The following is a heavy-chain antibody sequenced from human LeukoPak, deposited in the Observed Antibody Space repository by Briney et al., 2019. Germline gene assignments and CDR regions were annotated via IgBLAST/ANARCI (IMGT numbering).Heavy chain of an antibody. CDR1: GFTFSSYG. CDR2: ISGSGGST. Sequence: GGSLRLSCAASGFTFSSYGMSWVRQAPGKGLEWVSAISGSGGSTYYADSVKGRFTISRDNSKNTLYLQMNSLRAEDTAVYYCAKGDSEVDTAMVSDYWGQGTLVTVSS. D-gene: IGHD5-18*01. CDR3: AKGDSEVDTAMVSDY. J-gene: IGHJ4*02. V-gene: IGHV3-23*01.